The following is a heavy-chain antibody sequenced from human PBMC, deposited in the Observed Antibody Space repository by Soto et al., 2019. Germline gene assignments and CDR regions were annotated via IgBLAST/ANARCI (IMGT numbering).Heavy chain of an antibody. CDR1: GFTFSSYA. CDR2: ISGSGGST. D-gene: IGHD6-13*01. V-gene: IGHV3-23*01. J-gene: IGHJ5*02. CDR3: AKSQSPRIAAAGNARWFDP. Sequence: GGSLRLSCAASGFTFSSYAMSWVRQAPGKGLEWVSAISGSGGSTYYAASVKGRFTISRDNSKNTLYLQMNSLRAEDTAVYYCAKSQSPRIAAAGNARWFDPWGQGTLVTVSS.